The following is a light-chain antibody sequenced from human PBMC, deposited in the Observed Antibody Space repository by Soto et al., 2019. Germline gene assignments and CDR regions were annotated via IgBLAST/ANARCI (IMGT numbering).Light chain of an antibody. V-gene: IGKV2-28*01. J-gene: IGKJ2*01. CDR2: LGS. Sequence: DTVMTQSPLSLPVTPGEPASISCRSSQSLLHSNGNSYLEWYLQKPGQSPQLLIYLGSSRASGVPDRFSGSGSGTDFTLKIRRVETEDVGVYYCRQALQTPYTFGQGTKLEIK. CDR1: QSLLHSNGNSY. CDR3: RQALQTPYT.